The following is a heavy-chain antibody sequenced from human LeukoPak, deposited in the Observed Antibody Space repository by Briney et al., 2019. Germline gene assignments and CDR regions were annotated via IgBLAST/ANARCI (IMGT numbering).Heavy chain of an antibody. V-gene: IGHV4-59*01. D-gene: IGHD2-21*02. Sequence: PSETLSLTCTVSGGSISSYYWSWIRQPPGKGLEWIGYIYYSGSTNCNPSLKSRVTISVDTSKNQFSLKLSSVTAADTAVYYCARAAYCGGDCFRWGRYYYYMDVWGKGTTVTVYS. J-gene: IGHJ6*03. CDR2: IYYSGST. CDR1: GGSISSYY. CDR3: ARAAYCGGDCFRWGRYYYYMDV.